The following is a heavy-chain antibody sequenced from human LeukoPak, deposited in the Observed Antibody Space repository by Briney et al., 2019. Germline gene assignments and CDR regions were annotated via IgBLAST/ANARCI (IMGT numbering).Heavy chain of an antibody. J-gene: IGHJ6*03. CDR2: ISTNGDST. V-gene: IGHV3-23*01. CDR1: GFTFSDYA. CDR3: ARVRSYFDSSGYNYYYMGV. D-gene: IGHD3-22*01. Sequence: GGSLRLSCTASGFTFSDYAMSWVRQAPGKGLEWVSTISTNGDSTYYADSVKGRFTISRDNTKNSLYLQMNSLRAADTAVFYCARVRSYFDSSGYNYYYMGVWGRGTTVTVSS.